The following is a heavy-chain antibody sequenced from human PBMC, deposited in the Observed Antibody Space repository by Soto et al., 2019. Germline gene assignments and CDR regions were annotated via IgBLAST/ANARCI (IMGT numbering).Heavy chain of an antibody. CDR3: ARGTPYSSGWYKWFDP. D-gene: IGHD6-19*01. CDR1: GGTFSSYA. J-gene: IGHJ5*02. CDR2: IIPIFGTA. Sequence: QVQLVQSGAEVKKPGSSVKVSCKASGGTFSSYAISWVRQAPGQGLEWMGGIIPIFGTANYAQKFQGRVTITADESTSTAYMELSSLRSEDTAVHYCARGTPYSSGWYKWFDPWGQGHLVTVSS. V-gene: IGHV1-69*01.